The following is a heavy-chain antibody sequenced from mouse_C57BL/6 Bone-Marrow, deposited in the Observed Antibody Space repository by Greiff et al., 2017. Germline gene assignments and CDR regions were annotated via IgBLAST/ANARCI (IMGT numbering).Heavy chain of an antibody. CDR1: GFNIKDDY. V-gene: IGHV14-4*01. CDR3: TTEYDGYYVGGMDY. J-gene: IGHJ4*01. D-gene: IGHD2-3*01. Sequence: VQLQQSGAELVRPGASVKLSCTASGFNIKDDYMHWVKQRPEQGLEWIGWIDPENGDTEYASKFQGKATITADTSSNTAYLQLSSLTSEDTAVYYCTTEYDGYYVGGMDYWGQGTSVTVSS. CDR2: IDPENGDT.